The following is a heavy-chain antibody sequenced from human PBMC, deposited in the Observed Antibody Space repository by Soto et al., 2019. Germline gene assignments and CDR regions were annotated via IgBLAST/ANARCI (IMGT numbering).Heavy chain of an antibody. CDR3: ARRAVVAVTGSLDNWLDP. CDR1: GGSISSGGYY. J-gene: IGHJ5*02. CDR2: IYYSGST. V-gene: IGHV4-31*03. Sequence: SETLSLTCTVSGGSISSGGYYWSWILQHPGKGLEWIGYIYYSGSTYYNPSLKSRVTISVDTSKNQFSLKVNSVTAADTAMYYCARRAVVAVTGSLDNWLDPWGQGILVSVSS. D-gene: IGHD2-21*01.